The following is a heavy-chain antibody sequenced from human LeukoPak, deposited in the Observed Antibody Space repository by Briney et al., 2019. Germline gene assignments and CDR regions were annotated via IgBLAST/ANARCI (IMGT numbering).Heavy chain of an antibody. Sequence: SGPALVKPTQTLTLTCTFSGFSLSTSGMCVSWIRQPPGKALEWLALIDWDDDKYYSTSLKTRLTISKDTSKNQVVLTMTNMDPVDTATYYCARTTYYYDSSGYLQYDAFDIWGQGTMVTVSS. CDR1: GFSLSTSGMC. J-gene: IGHJ3*02. CDR2: IDWDDDK. V-gene: IGHV2-70*01. CDR3: ARTTYYYDSSGYLQYDAFDI. D-gene: IGHD3-22*01.